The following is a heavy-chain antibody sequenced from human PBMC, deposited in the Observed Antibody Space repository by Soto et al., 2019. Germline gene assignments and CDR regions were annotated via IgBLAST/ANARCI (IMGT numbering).Heavy chain of an antibody. J-gene: IGHJ4*01. D-gene: IGHD4-17*01. CDR3: AKVLSAVTTNDLDY. CDR1: GFTFSSYA. V-gene: IGHV3-23*01. Sequence: QPGGSLRLSCAASGFTFSSYAMSWVRQAPGKGLEWVSAISGSGGSTYYADSVKGRFTISRDNSKNTLYLQMNSLRAEDTAVYYCAKVLSAVTTNDLDYWGQEPWSPSPQ. CDR2: ISGSGGST.